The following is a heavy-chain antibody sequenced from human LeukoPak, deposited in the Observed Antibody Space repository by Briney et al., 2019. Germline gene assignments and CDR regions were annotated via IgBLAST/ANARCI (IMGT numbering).Heavy chain of an antibody. CDR1: GFTFADYA. V-gene: IGHV3-9*01. Sequence: GGSLRLSCAASGFTFADYAMHWVRQTPGKGLEWVSGISWNSGNIDYADSVKGRFTISRDNAKNSLYLQMNSLRAEDTTLYYCAKGRGYNYGYIFGYFDYWGQGTLVTVSS. CDR3: AKGRGYNYGYIFGYFDY. D-gene: IGHD5-18*01. J-gene: IGHJ4*02. CDR2: ISWNSGNI.